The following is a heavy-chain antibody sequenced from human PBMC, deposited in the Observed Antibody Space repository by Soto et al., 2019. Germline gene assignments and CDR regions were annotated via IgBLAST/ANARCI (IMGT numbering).Heavy chain of an antibody. CDR2: IWYDGSNK. Sequence: GGPLRLSCAASGFTLSSYGMHWVRQAPGKGLEWVAVIWYDGSNKYYADSVKGRFTISRDNSKNTLYLQMNSLRAEDTAVYYCARSTVAGHDYYYGMDVWGQGTTVTVSS. D-gene: IGHD6-19*01. CDR1: GFTLSSYG. V-gene: IGHV3-33*01. J-gene: IGHJ6*02. CDR3: ARSTVAGHDYYYGMDV.